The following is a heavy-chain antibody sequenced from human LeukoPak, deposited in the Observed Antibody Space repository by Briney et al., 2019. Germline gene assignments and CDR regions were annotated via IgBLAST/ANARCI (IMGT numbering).Heavy chain of an antibody. J-gene: IGHJ4*02. D-gene: IGHD3-9*01. CDR3: ARSPQDDILTGHPTYYFDY. CDR2: IYSGGST. Sequence: GGSLRLSCAASGFTVSSNYMSWVRQAPGKGLEWVSVIYSGGSTYYADSVKGRFTISRDNSKNTLYLQMNSLRAEDTAVYYCARSPQDDILTGHPTYYFDYWGQGTLVTVSS. V-gene: IGHV3-53*01. CDR1: GFTVSSNY.